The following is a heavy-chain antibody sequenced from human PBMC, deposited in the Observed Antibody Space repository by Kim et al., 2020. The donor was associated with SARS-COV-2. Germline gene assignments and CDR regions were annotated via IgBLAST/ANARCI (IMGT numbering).Heavy chain of an antibody. D-gene: IGHD1-26*01. Sequence: LKSRVTISVDTSKSQFSLTLSSVTAADTAVYYCARHSYKRSYLGSYYFDYWGQGTLVTVSS. J-gene: IGHJ4*02. CDR3: ARHSYKRSYLGSYYFDY. V-gene: IGHV4-39*01.